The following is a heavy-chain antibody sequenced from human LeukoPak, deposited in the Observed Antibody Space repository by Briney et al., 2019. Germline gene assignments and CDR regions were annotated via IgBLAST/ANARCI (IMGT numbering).Heavy chain of an antibody. CDR1: GGTFSSYA. CDR2: IIPILGIA. J-gene: IGHJ4*02. CDR3: ARDSDIVVVPAARTFDY. Sequence: GSSVKVSCKASGGTFSSYAISWVRQAPGQGLEWMGRIIPILGIANYAQKFQGRVTITADKSTSTAYMELSSLRSEDTAVYYCARDSDIVVVPAARTFDYWGQGTLVTVSS. V-gene: IGHV1-69*04. D-gene: IGHD2-2*01.